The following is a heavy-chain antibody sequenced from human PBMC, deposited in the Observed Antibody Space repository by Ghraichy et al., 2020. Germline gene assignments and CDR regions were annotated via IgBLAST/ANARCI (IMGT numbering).Heavy chain of an antibody. CDR3: ARYSSGSPYYYYGMDV. V-gene: IGHV4-59*01. J-gene: IGHJ6*02. CDR2: IYHSGST. CDR1: GGSTSSYY. D-gene: IGHD6-19*01. Sequence: SETLSLTCTVSGGSTSSYYWSWIRQPPGKGLEWIGYIYHSGSTNYNPSLKSRVTISVDTSKNQFSLKLNSVTAADTAVYYCARYSSGSPYYYYGMDVWGQGTTVTVSS.